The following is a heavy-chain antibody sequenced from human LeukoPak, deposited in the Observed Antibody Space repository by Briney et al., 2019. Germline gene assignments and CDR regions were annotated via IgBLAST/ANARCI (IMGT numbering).Heavy chain of an antibody. J-gene: IGHJ4*02. CDR3: ARDLGTTITRSVDY. CDR1: GVIFNNFA. D-gene: IGHD4-11*01. V-gene: IGHV3-30*14. Sequence: GRPLRLSCAASGVIFNNFAFHWVRQAPGRGLEWVAAISYDGSNKYYADSVRGRLTISRDNSKNTLYLQMNSLRAEDTAVYYCARDLGTTITRSVDYWGQGTLVTVSS. CDR2: ISYDGSNK.